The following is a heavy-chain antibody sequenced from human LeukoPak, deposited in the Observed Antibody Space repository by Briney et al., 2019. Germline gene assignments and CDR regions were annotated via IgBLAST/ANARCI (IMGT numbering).Heavy chain of an antibody. V-gene: IGHV4-4*02. CDR2: IYHSGST. D-gene: IGHD1-26*01. CDR3: ARDKREPRYAFDI. J-gene: IGHJ3*02. CDR1: GGSISSSNW. Sequence: SETLSLTCTVSGGSISSSNWWSWARQPPGKGLEWIGEIYHSGSTNYNPSLKSRVTISVDKSKNQFSLKLSSVTAADTAVYYCARDKREPRYAFDIWGQGTTVTVSS.